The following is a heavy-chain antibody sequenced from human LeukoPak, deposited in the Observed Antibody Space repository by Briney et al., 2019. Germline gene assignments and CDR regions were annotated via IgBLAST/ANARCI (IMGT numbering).Heavy chain of an antibody. CDR2: INPNSGGT. J-gene: IGHJ3*02. V-gene: IGHV1-2*02. Sequence: VASVRVSCKASGYTFTGYYMHWVRQAPGQGLEWMGWINPNSGGTNYAQKFQGRVTMTRDTSISTAYMELSRLRSDDTAGYYCARSCSGGCYSGLKDAFDIWGQGTLVTVSS. D-gene: IGHD2-21*02. CDR1: GYTFTGYY. CDR3: ARSCSGGCYSGLKDAFDI.